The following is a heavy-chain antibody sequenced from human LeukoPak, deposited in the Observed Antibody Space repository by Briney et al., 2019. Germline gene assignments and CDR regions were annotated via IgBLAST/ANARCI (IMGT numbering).Heavy chain of an antibody. Sequence: PSETLSLTCTVSGGSISGYYWSWIRQPPGKGLEWIGYIYYSGSTNYNPSLKSRVTISVDTSKNQFSLKLSSVTAADTAVYYCARVSSSGWYDYYYYYGMDVWGQGTTVTVSS. CDR2: IYYSGST. D-gene: IGHD6-19*01. V-gene: IGHV4-59*01. CDR3: ARVSSSGWYDYYYYYGMDV. CDR1: GGSISGYY. J-gene: IGHJ6*02.